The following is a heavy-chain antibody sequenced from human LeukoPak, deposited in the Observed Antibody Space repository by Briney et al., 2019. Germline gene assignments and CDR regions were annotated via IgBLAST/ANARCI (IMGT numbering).Heavy chain of an antibody. J-gene: IGHJ4*02. V-gene: IGHV5-51*01. CDR2: IYPGDSDT. CDR1: GYSFTSYW. Sequence: GESLKISCKGSGYSFTSYWIGWVRQMPGKGLEWMGIIYPGDSDTRYSPSFQGQVTISADKSISTAYLQWSSLKASDTAMYYCARRKTSFYDSSGYEDHFDYWGQGTLVTVSS. D-gene: IGHD3-22*01. CDR3: ARRKTSFYDSSGYEDHFDY.